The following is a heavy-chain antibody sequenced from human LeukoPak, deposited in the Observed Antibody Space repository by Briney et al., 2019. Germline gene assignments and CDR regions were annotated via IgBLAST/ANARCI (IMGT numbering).Heavy chain of an antibody. J-gene: IGHJ4*02. CDR2: MYSSGST. CDR1: GSSFSSHGM. Sequence: GSLRLSCAASGSSFSSHGMSWIRQPPGKGLEWIGSMYSSGSTYYHPSLKSRVTISVDTSKNQFSLKLSSVTAADTAVYYCARSGSGYLRYYFDYWGQGTLVTVSS. D-gene: IGHD5-12*01. V-gene: IGHV4-39*07. CDR3: ARSGSGYLRYYFDY.